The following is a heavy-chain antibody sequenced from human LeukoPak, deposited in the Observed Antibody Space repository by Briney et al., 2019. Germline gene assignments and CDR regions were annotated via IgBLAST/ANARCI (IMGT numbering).Heavy chain of an antibody. CDR2: IIPIVGIA. Sequence: ASVKVSCKASGGTFSRYSISWVRQAPGQGLEWMGRIIPIVGIANYAQKFQGRATITADKSTSTAYMELSSLRSEDTAVYYCAREGRWDCSSTSCYSWFDPWGQGTLVTVSS. J-gene: IGHJ5*02. CDR1: GGTFSRYS. D-gene: IGHD2-2*02. CDR3: AREGRWDCSSTSCYSWFDP. V-gene: IGHV1-69*04.